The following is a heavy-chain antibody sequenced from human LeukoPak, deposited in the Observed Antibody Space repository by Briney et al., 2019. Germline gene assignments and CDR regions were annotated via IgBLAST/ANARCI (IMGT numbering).Heavy chain of an antibody. V-gene: IGHV3-23*01. J-gene: IGHJ4*02. CDR3: ANTVVRGVIITPYYFDY. D-gene: IGHD3-10*01. Sequence: GGSLRLSCAASGFTFSSYAMSWVRQAPGEGLEWVSAISGSGGSTYYADSVKGRFTISRDNSKNTLYLQMNSLRAEDTAVYYCANTVVRGVIITPYYFDYWGQGTLVTVSS. CDR1: GFTFSSYA. CDR2: ISGSGGST.